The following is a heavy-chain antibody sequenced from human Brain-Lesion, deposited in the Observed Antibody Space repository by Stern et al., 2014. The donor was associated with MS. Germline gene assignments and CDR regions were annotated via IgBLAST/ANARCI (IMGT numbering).Heavy chain of an antibody. V-gene: IGHV3-30*18. D-gene: IGHD2/OR15-2a*01. CDR3: AKDRQYLTYFFDH. CDR2: VSYDGSNN. Sequence: VQLVESGGGVVQPGRPLRLSCVASGFTFGSCAMNWVRQAQGKGLGWVAGVSYDGSNNYYADSVKGRFTISRDNSQNTLYMQMSSLRPEDTAVYYCAKDRQYLTYFFDHWGQGSLVTVSS. J-gene: IGHJ5*02. CDR1: GFTFGSCA.